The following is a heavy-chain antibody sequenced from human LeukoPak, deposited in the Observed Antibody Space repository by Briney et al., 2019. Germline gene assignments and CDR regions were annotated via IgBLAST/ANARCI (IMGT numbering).Heavy chain of an antibody. CDR1: GFTFSSYD. CDR2: FSSSGTAI. V-gene: IGHV3-48*01. J-gene: IGHJ4*02. Sequence: GGSLRLSCAASGFTFSSYDMNWVRQAPGKGLEWVSYFSSSGTAIYYADSVKGRFTISRDNSKNTLYLQMNTLRAEDTAVYYCARASGYSGYDPFDYWGQGTLVTVSS. D-gene: IGHD5-12*01. CDR3: ARASGYSGYDPFDY.